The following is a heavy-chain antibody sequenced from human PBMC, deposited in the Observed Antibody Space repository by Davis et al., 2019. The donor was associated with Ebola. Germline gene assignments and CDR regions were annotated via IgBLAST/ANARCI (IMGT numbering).Heavy chain of an antibody. J-gene: IGHJ4*02. V-gene: IGHV4-39*07. CDR3: GRLFSGNTCCDS. Sequence: PSETLSLTCTVSGGSISGTISNWVWIRQTPGKGLEWIGSVFHTGRSDSNPSLKSRVTISVATSKNQFSLKISSVTAADTAVYYCGRLFSGNTCCDSWGQGTLVIVSS. CDR1: GGSISGTISN. CDR2: VFHTGRS. D-gene: IGHD2/OR15-2a*01.